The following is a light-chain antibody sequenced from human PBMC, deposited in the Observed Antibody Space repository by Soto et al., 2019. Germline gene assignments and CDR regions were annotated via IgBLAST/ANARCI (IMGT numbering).Light chain of an antibody. J-gene: IGLJ2*01. CDR3: SSYTSSSIYVV. Sequence: QSALTQPASVSGSPGQSITISCTGTSSDVGGYNYVSWYQQHPGKAPKLMIYDVSNQPSGVSNRFSGSKSGNTASLTISGLQAEDEADYYCSSYTSSSIYVVFGGGTKVTVL. V-gene: IGLV2-14*01. CDR1: SSDVGGYNY. CDR2: DVS.